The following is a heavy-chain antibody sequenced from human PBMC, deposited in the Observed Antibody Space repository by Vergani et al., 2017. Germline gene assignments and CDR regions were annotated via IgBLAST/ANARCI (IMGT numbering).Heavy chain of an antibody. CDR1: DHNFKNYG. CDR3: ARDLVPGRLGAASGP. Sequence: QVQLVQSEAEVKKPGASVKVSCKASDHNFKNYGLSWVRQAPGQGLEWMGRISVYNGDINYAQKFQGRVSMTTDTSTSTAYMELRSLKSDDTAVYYCARDLVPGRLGAASGPCGQGTLVTVSS. CDR2: ISVYNGDI. D-gene: IGHD1-26*01. V-gene: IGHV1-18*01. J-gene: IGHJ5*02.